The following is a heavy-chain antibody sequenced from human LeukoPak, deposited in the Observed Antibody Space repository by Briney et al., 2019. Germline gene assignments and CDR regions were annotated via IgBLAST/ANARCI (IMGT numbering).Heavy chain of an antibody. D-gene: IGHD4-17*01. CDR1: GFTFSSYA. CDR3: ASTKNPTVTTNWYFDL. V-gene: IGHV3-30-3*01. CDR2: ISYDGSNK. Sequence: PGGSLRLSCAASGFTFSSYAMHWVRQAPGKGLEWVAVISYDGSNKYYADSVKGRFTISRDNSKNTLYLQMNSLRAEDTAVYYCASTKNPTVTTNWYFDLWGRGTLVTVSS. J-gene: IGHJ2*01.